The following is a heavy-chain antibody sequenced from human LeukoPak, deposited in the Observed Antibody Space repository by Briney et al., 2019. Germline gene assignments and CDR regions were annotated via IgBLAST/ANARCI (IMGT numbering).Heavy chain of an antibody. CDR3: ARDPIPVHYDILTGYSDY. D-gene: IGHD3-9*01. J-gene: IGHJ4*02. V-gene: IGHV1-18*01. Sequence: ASVRVSCKASGYTFTSYGISWVRQAPGQGLEWMGWISAYNGNTNYAQKLQGRVTMTTDTSTSTAYMELRSLRSDDTAVYYCARDPIPVHYDILTGYSDYWGQGTLVTVSS. CDR1: GYTFTSYG. CDR2: ISAYNGNT.